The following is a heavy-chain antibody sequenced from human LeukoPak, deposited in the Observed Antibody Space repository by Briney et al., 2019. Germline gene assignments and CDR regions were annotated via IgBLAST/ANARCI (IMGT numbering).Heavy chain of an antibody. Sequence: PSETLSLTCTVSGGSISSHYWSWIRQPPGKGLEWIGYIYYSGSTNYNPSLKSRVTISVDTSKNQFSLRLGSVTAADTAVYYCAREDYYVPYWGQGTLVTVSS. CDR3: AREDYYVPY. CDR2: IYYSGST. J-gene: IGHJ4*02. D-gene: IGHD3-10*02. CDR1: GGSISSHY. V-gene: IGHV4-59*11.